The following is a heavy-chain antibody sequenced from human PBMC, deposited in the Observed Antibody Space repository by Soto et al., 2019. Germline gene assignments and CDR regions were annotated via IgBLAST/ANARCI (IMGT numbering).Heavy chain of an antibody. J-gene: IGHJ6*02. CDR1: GFTFSSYA. D-gene: IGHD3-10*01. V-gene: IGHV3-30-3*01. CDR2: ISYDGSNK. Sequence: GGSLRLSCAASGFTFSSYAMHWVRQAPGKGLEWVAVISYDGSNKYYADSVKGRFTISRDNSKNTLYLQMNSLRAEDTAVYYCAKGAGRGSYYYYGMDVWGQGTTVTVSS. CDR3: AKGAGRGSYYYYGMDV.